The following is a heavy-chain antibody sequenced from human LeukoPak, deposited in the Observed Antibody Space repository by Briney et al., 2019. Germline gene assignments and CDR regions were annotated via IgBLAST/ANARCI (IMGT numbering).Heavy chain of an antibody. D-gene: IGHD6-13*01. Sequence: GGSLRLSCAASGFTFSSYSMNWVRQAPGKGLEWVSAISGSGGSTYYADSVKGRFTISRDNSKNTLYLQMNSLRAEDTAVYYCAKNIASSSWSLDYYYYYMDVWGKGTTVTVSS. CDR3: AKNIASSSWSLDYYYYYMDV. CDR2: ISGSGGST. V-gene: IGHV3-23*01. CDR1: GFTFSSYS. J-gene: IGHJ6*03.